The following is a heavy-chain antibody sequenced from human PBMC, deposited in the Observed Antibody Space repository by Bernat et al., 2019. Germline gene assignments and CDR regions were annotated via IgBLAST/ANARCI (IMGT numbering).Heavy chain of an antibody. CDR1: GFTFSDYY. V-gene: IGHV3-30*18. CDR2: ISYDGCNK. Sequence: QVQLVESGGGLVKPGGSLRLSCAASGFTFSDYYMSWIRQAPGKGLEWVAVISYDGCNKNYADSVKGRFTVSRDNSKNTLYLQMNSLRAEDTAVYYCAKDRSSDWSGEMDCWGQGTLVTVSS. J-gene: IGHJ4*02. D-gene: IGHD6-13*01. CDR3: AKDRSSDWSGEMDC.